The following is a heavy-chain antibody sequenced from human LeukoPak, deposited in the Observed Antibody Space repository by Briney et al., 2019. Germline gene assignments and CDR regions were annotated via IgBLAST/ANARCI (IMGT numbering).Heavy chain of an antibody. CDR3: AKTGARGPFDY. V-gene: IGHV3-9*01. CDR2: ISWDSGNI. D-gene: IGHD1-26*01. Sequence: AGGSLRLSCAPSGFTFDDYAMHWVRQAPGKGLEWVSGISWDSGNIGYADSVKGRFTISRHNAKNSLYLQMNSLRAEDTALYYCAKTGARGPFDYWGQGTLVTVSS. CDR1: GFTFDDYA. J-gene: IGHJ4*02.